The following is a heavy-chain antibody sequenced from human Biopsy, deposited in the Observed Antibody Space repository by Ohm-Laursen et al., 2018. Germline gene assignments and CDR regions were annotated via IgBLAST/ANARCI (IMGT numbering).Heavy chain of an antibody. CDR1: GYTFGNYG. Sequence: SSVKVSCKASGYTFGNYGISWVRQAPGQGLERMGWISVYNGNTDYPHKFQGRVTLTTDTSTSTAYMELRSLTSDDTAIYYCARDVVGRGASFFDFGGQGTSVTVSS. CDR3: ARDVVGRGASFFDF. J-gene: IGHJ4*02. D-gene: IGHD1-26*01. V-gene: IGHV1-18*01. CDR2: ISVYNGNT.